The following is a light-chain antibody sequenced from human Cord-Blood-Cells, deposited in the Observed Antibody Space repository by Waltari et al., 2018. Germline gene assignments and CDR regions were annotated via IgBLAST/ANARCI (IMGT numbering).Light chain of an antibody. V-gene: IGKV1-39*01. CDR2: AAS. CDR1: QSIRSY. CDR3: QQSYSTLWT. J-gene: IGKJ1*01. Sequence: DIQMTQSPSSLSASVADTVPITCRASQSIRSYLNWYQQKPGKAPKLLIYAASSLESGVPSRFSGSGSGTDFTLTISSLQPEDFATYYCQQSYSTLWTFGQGTKVEIK.